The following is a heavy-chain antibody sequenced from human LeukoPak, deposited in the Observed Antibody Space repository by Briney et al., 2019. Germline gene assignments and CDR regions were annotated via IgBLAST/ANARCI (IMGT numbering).Heavy chain of an antibody. V-gene: IGHV3-21*01. Sequence: GGSLRLSCAASGFTFSSYSMNWVRQAPGKGLEWVSSISSSSSYIYYADSVKGRFTISRDNAKNSLSLQMNSLRAEDTAVYYCARDLYCGGDCYDRGYFDYWGQGTLVTVSS. CDR2: ISSSSSYI. CDR3: ARDLYCGGDCYDRGYFDY. D-gene: IGHD2-21*02. CDR1: GFTFSSYS. J-gene: IGHJ4*02.